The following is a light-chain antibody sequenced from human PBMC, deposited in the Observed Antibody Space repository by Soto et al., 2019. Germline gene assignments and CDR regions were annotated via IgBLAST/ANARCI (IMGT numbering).Light chain of an antibody. V-gene: IGKV3-11*01. CDR3: QQRSNWPWT. Sequence: EIVFTQSPATLSLSPGERATLSCRASQSVSTYLAWYQQKPGQAPRLLIYDASNSATGIPARFSGSGSGTDFTLTISSLEPEDFAVYYCQQRSNWPWTFGQGTKV. CDR2: DAS. J-gene: IGKJ1*01. CDR1: QSVSTY.